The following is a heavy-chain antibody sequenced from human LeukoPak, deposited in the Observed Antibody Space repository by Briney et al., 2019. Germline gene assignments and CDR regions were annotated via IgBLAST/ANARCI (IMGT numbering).Heavy chain of an antibody. CDR2: IKSKTDGGTA. V-gene: IGHV3-15*01. Sequence: GGSLRLSCAASGFTFSNAWMTWVRQAPGKGLEWVGRIKSKTDGGTADYAAPVKGRFAISRDDSKNALYLQMNSLRIEDTALYSCTYSTRWTPNYYYGMDVWGQGTTVAVSS. CDR1: GFTFSNAW. CDR3: TYSTRWTPNYYYGMDV. D-gene: IGHD6-13*01. J-gene: IGHJ6*02.